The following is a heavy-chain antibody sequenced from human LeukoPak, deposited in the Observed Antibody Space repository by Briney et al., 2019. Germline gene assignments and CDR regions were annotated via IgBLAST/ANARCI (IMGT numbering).Heavy chain of an antibody. D-gene: IGHD2-15*01. Sequence: SETLCLTCTVSGGSISTHYRTFIRQPPGKGLEWIGYGHYSGITDYNPSLKSRVTISVDTPKNQFSLNLNSVTAADTAVYYCARSRGLAGAATVIDFWGQGILITVSS. V-gene: IGHV4-59*08. J-gene: IGHJ4*02. CDR2: GHYSGIT. CDR3: ARSRGLAGAATVIDF. CDR1: GGSISTHY.